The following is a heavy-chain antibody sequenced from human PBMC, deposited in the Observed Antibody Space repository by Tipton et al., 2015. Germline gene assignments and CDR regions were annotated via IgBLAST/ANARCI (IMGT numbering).Heavy chain of an antibody. CDR3: ARGNPYYYESSGYFFYAMDV. D-gene: IGHD3-22*01. CDR2: IYPGDSDT. CDR1: GYSFSNYW. Sequence: VQLVQSGAEVKKPGESLKISCKGSGYSFSNYWIGWVRQMPGKGLEWMGIIYPGDSDTRYSPSFQGQVTISADKSISTAYLQWSSLKASDTAMYYCARGNPYYYESSGYFFYAMDVWGQGTTVTVSS. V-gene: IGHV5-51*01. J-gene: IGHJ6*02.